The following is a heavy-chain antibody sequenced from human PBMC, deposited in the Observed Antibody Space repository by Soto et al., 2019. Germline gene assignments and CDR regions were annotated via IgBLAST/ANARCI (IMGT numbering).Heavy chain of an antibody. CDR3: ARAGFGVVTPNWFDP. J-gene: IGHJ5*02. CDR2: INHSGST. Sequence: PSETLSLTCAVYGGSFSGYYWSWIRQPPGKGLEWIGEINHSGSTNYNPSLKSRVTISVDTSKNQFSLKLSSVTAADTAVYYCARAGFGVVTPNWFDPWGQGTLVTVSS. V-gene: IGHV4-34*01. CDR1: GGSFSGYY. D-gene: IGHD3-3*01.